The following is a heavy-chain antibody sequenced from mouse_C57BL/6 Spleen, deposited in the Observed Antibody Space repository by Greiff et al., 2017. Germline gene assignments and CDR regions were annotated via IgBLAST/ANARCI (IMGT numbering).Heavy chain of an antibody. Sequence: QVQLQQPGAELVKPGASVKMSCKASGYTFTSYWITWVKQRPGQGLEWIGDIYPGSGSTNYNEKFKSKATLTVDTSSSTAYMQLCSLTSEDSAVYDCAREGVYGNYARWYFDVWGTGTTVTGSS. CDR3: AREGVYGNYARWYFDV. J-gene: IGHJ1*03. CDR1: GYTFTSYW. D-gene: IGHD2-1*01. CDR2: IYPGSGST. V-gene: IGHV1-55*01.